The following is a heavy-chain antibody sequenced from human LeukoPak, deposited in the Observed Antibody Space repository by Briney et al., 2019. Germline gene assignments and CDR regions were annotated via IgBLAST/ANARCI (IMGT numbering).Heavy chain of an antibody. V-gene: IGHV3-30-3*01. CDR2: ISYDGSNK. Sequence: GGSLRFSCAASGFTFSSYAMHWVRQAPGKGLEWVAVISYDGSNKYYADSVKGRFTISRDDADNWLYLQLHSLRAEDTAVYYCTRDSGAHNFWGQGTLVTVSS. D-gene: IGHD3-10*01. CDR1: GFTFSSYA. CDR3: TRDSGAHNF. J-gene: IGHJ4*02.